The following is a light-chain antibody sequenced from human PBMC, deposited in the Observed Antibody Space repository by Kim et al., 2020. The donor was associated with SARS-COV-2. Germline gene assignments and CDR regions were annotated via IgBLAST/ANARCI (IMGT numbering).Light chain of an antibody. CDR3: QQYGDWPYV. CDR2: GAS. V-gene: IGKV3-15*01. CDR1: QKIGIN. Sequence: SVSPGERATRSGRASQKIGINVAWYQQKPGQAPRLLVYGASSRATGISGRFSGSGSGTDFTLTISSLQSEDLAVYYCQQYGDWPYVFGQGTKLEI. J-gene: IGKJ2*01.